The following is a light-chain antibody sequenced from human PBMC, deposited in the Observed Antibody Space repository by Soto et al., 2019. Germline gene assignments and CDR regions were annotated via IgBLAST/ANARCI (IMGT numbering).Light chain of an antibody. J-gene: IGKJ1*01. CDR3: QQYGGSLSWT. CDR2: GAS. V-gene: IGKV3-20*01. Sequence: EVVLTQSPGTLSLSPGERATLSCRASQSVSSNYLAWYQHKPAQAPRLLIYGASDMAAGIPDRFSGGGSGTDFTLTISRLEPEDFAVYYCQQYGGSLSWTFGQGTKVEIK. CDR1: QSVSSNY.